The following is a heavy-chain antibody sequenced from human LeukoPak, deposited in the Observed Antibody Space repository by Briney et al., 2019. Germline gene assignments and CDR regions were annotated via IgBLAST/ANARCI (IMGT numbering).Heavy chain of an antibody. CDR2: ISAGGGST. Sequence: GGSLRLSCAASGFTFSSYAMSWVRQAPGKGLEWVSAISAGGGSTYDADSVKGRFTISSDNSKNTVYLQMTSLRVDDTAVYYCAKFDRTATYFDSWGQGTLVTISS. V-gene: IGHV3-23*01. D-gene: IGHD2-21*02. CDR1: GFTFSSYA. J-gene: IGHJ4*02. CDR3: AKFDRTATYFDS.